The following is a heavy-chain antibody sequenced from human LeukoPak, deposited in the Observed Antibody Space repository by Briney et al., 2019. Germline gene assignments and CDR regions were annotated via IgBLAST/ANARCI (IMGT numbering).Heavy chain of an antibody. J-gene: IGHJ4*02. CDR2: INPSGGST. D-gene: IGHD5-18*01. V-gene: IGHV1-46*01. CDR3: ARVQAWIQLWSDC. Sequence: ASVKVSFKASGYTFTSYYMHWVRQAPGQGLEWMGIINPSGGSTSYAQKFQGRVTMTRDTSTSTVYMELSSLRSEDTAVYYCARVQAWIQLWSDCWGQGTLVTVSS. CDR1: GYTFTSYY.